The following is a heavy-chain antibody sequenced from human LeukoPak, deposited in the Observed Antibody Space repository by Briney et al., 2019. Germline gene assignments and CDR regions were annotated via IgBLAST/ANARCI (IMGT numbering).Heavy chain of an antibody. Sequence: PSGTLSLTCAVSGGSISSSNWWSWVRQPPGKGLEWIGEIYHSGSTNYNPSLKSRVTISVDKSKNQFSLKLSSVTAADTAVYYCASTTPGPSAAAVLDYWGQGTLVTVSS. J-gene: IGHJ4*02. CDR3: ASTTPGPSAAAVLDY. D-gene: IGHD6-13*01. V-gene: IGHV4-4*02. CDR1: GGSISSSNW. CDR2: IYHSGST.